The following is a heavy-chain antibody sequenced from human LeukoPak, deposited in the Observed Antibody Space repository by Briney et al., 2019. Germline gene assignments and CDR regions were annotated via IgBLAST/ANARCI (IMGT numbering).Heavy chain of an antibody. CDR3: ARLQLGYYYMDV. CDR1: GCSFSSYA. D-gene: IGHD5-24*01. V-gene: IGHV1-69*05. CDR2: IIPIFGTA. J-gene: IGHJ6*03. Sequence: ASVKVSCKASGCSFSSYAISWVRQAPGQGLEWMGRIIPIFGTANYAQKFQGRVTITTDESTSTAYMELSSLRTEDTAVYYCARLQLGYYYMDVWGKGTTVTVSS.